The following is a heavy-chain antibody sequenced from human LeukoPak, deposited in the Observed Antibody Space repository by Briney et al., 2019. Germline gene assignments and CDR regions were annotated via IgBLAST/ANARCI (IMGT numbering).Heavy chain of an antibody. Sequence: GGSLRLSCAASGFTVSSNYMSWVRQAPGKGLEWVAVIYSGGSTYYADSVKGRFTISRDNSKNTLYLQMNSLRAEDTAVYYCARERWERADILTGYYKIYYYYYMDVWGKGTTVTVSS. D-gene: IGHD3-9*01. V-gene: IGHV3-53*01. CDR2: IYSGGST. CDR1: GFTVSSNY. CDR3: ARERWERADILTGYYKIYYYYYMDV. J-gene: IGHJ6*03.